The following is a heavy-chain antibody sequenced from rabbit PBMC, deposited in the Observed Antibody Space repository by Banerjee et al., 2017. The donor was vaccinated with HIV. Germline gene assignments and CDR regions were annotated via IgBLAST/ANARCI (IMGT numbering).Heavy chain of an antibody. V-gene: IGHV1S45*01. J-gene: IGHJ3*01. Sequence: QEQLVESGGGLVTLGGSLKLSCKASGIYFSSYGISWVRQAPGKGLEWIAYIYAASSGRTDYASWAKGRFTVSKTSSTTVTLQMTSLTAADTATYFCAREDGVGSGYPTRLDLWGPGTLVTVS. CDR2: IYAASSGRT. CDR1: GIYFSSYG. CDR3: AREDGVGSGYPTRLDL. D-gene: IGHD1-1*01.